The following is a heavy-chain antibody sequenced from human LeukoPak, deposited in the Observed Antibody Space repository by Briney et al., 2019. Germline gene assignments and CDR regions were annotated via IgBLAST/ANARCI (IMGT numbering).Heavy chain of an antibody. CDR2: IYYSGSP. V-gene: IGHV4-39*01. CDR3: ARPEVGATRGLDY. CDR1: GGSIGSSSYY. J-gene: IGHJ4*02. D-gene: IGHD1-26*01. Sequence: PSETLSLTCTVSGGSIGSSSYYWGWIRQPPGKGLEWIGRIYYSGSPYYNPSRKSRVTISVDTSKNQFSLKLSSATAADTAVYYCARPEVGATRGLDYWGQGTLVTVSS.